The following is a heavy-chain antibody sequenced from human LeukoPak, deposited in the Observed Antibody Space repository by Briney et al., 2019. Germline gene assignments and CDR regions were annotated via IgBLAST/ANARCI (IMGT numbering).Heavy chain of an antibody. J-gene: IGHJ4*02. CDR1: GGSISVGSYY. CDR2: IYTTGGT. CDR3: ARDGVVYGQVA. Sequence: SETLSLTCTVSGGSISVGSYYWSWIRQPAGKAQEWIGRIYTTGGTNYNPSLKSRVTISVDSSKNQFSLKLSSVTAADTAVYYCARDGVVYGQVAWGQGTLVTVSS. V-gene: IGHV4-61*02. D-gene: IGHD3-10*01.